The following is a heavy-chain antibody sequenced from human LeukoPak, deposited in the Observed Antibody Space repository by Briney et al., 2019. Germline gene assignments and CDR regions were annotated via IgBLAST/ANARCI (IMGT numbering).Heavy chain of an antibody. Sequence: SETLSLTCTVSGASIGRYHWSWFRQPPGKGLEWTGSIYHNGTTNYSPSLKSRVSVSVDTSKNQFSLKLSSVTAADTAVYYCARFQDYVHAFDIWGQGTMVTVSS. CDR2: IYHNGTT. J-gene: IGHJ3*02. CDR3: ARFQDYVHAFDI. D-gene: IGHD4-17*01. CDR1: GASIGRYH. V-gene: IGHV4-59*08.